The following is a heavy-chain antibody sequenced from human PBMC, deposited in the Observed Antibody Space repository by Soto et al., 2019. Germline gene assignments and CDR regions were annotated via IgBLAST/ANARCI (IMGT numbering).Heavy chain of an antibody. CDR3: AKGYYDFWSGYII. J-gene: IGHJ4*02. D-gene: IGHD3-3*01. CDR2: ISGSGGIT. CDR1: GFTFSNYA. Sequence: EVQLLESGGGLVRPGGSLRLSCAASGFTFSNYAMSWVRQAPGKGLEWVSSISGSGGITYIADSVKGRFTISRDNSKNTLYLQMNSPTAEYRAGYYCAKGYYDFWSGYIIWGQGTLVTVSS. V-gene: IGHV3-23*01.